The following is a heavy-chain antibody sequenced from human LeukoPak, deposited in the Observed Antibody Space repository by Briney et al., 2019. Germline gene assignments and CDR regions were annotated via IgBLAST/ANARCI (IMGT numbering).Heavy chain of an antibody. D-gene: IGHD6-13*01. Sequence: RPGGSLRLSCAASGFTFDDYGMSWVRQAPGKGLEWVSGINWNGGSTGYADSVKGRFTVSRDNAKNSLYLQMNSLRAEDTAVYYCAKSGTRSSWSPRVKTYLDYWGQGTLVTVSS. CDR3: AKSGTRSSWSPRVKTYLDY. J-gene: IGHJ4*02. CDR1: GFTFDDYG. CDR2: INWNGGST. V-gene: IGHV3-20*04.